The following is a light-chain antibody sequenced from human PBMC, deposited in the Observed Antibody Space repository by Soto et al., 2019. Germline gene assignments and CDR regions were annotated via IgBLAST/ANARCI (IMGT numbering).Light chain of an antibody. CDR1: QSLVHSDGNTY. CDR2: KVS. J-gene: IGKJ2*01. Sequence: DIVLTQTPLSSPVTLGQPASISCRSSQSLVHSDGNTYLSWFHQRPGQPPRLLIDKVSNRFSGVPDSFRGSGAGTDFTLNIRRVEAEDVGIYVCMQATPSRPYTFGQGTKLEIK. V-gene: IGKV2-24*01. CDR3: MQATPSRPYT.